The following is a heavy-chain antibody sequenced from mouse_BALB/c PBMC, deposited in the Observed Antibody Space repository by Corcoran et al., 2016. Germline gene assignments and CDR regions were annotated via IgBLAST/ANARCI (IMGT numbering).Heavy chain of an antibody. V-gene: IGHV1-9*01. CDR2: ILPGSGST. CDR1: GYTFSSYW. CDR3: ARNYGSSYDWYFDV. D-gene: IGHD1-1*01. J-gene: IGHJ1*01. Sequence: QVQLQQSGAELMKHGASVKISCKATGYTFSSYWIEWVKQRPGHGLAWIGEILPGSGSTNYNEKFKGKATFTADTSSNTAYMQLSSLTSEDSAVYYCARNYGSSYDWYFDVWGAGTTVTVSS.